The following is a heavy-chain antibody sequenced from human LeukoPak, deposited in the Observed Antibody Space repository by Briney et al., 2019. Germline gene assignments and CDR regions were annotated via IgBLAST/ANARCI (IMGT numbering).Heavy chain of an antibody. CDR2: ISSSSSYI. D-gene: IGHD3-22*01. J-gene: IGHJ4*02. Sequence: GGSLRLSCAASGFTFSSYSMNWVRQAPGKGLEWVSSISSSSSYIYYADSVKGQFTISRDNAKNSLYLQMNSLRAEDTAVYYCARDRTSGRDYYDSSGFYYFDYWGQGTLVTVSS. V-gene: IGHV3-21*01. CDR3: ARDRTSGRDYYDSSGFYYFDY. CDR1: GFTFSSYS.